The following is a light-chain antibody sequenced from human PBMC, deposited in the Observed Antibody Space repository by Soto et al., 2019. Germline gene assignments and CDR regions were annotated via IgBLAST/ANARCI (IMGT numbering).Light chain of an antibody. CDR3: QQYSSTPLT. CDR1: QSVLYSSNNKNY. CDR2: WAS. V-gene: IGKV4-1*01. Sequence: DIVMTQSPDSLAVSLGERATINCKSSQSVLYSSNNKNYLAWYQQKPGQPPKLLIYWASTRESGVPDRFSGSGSGTDFTLTISSLQAEDVAVYCCQQYSSTPLTFGGGTTVEIK. J-gene: IGKJ4*01.